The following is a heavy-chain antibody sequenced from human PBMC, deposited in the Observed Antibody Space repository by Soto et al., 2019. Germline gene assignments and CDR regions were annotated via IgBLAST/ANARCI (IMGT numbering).Heavy chain of an antibody. Sequence: QVHLVQSGAEVKKPGASVKVSCKGSGYTFTSYGITWVRQVPGQGLEWMGWISAHNGNTDYAQKLQGRVTVTRDTSRSTAYMELRSLRSDDTAVYYCARGRYGDYWGQGALVTVSS. D-gene: IGHD1-1*01. J-gene: IGHJ4*02. CDR1: GYTFTSYG. CDR3: ARGRYGDY. CDR2: ISAHNGNT. V-gene: IGHV1-18*01.